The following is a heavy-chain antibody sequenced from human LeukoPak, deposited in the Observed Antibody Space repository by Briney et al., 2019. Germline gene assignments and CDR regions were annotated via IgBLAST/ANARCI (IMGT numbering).Heavy chain of an antibody. J-gene: IGHJ3*02. CDR3: AMLSLQYQLLEVGSSMAFDI. CDR1: GGSISSSSYY. Sequence: PSETLSLTCTVSGGSISSSSYYWGWIRQPPGKGLEWIGSIYYSGSTYYNPSLKSRVTISVDTSKNQFSLNLSSVTAADTAVCYCAMLSLQYQLLEVGSSMAFDIWGQGTMVTVSS. CDR2: IYYSGST. V-gene: IGHV4-39*01. D-gene: IGHD2-2*01.